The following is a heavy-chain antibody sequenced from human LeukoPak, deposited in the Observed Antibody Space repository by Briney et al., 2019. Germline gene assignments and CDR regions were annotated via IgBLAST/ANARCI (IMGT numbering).Heavy chain of an antibody. CDR2: INPSGSSA. CDR3: ARDNSVGETAWWFDP. Sequence: GASVKVSCKASGYTFTGYYMHWVRQAPGQGLEWMGFINPSGSSAAYAQKFQGRLTMTRDMFTSTDYMELSSLTSGDTAVYYCARDNSVGETAWWFDPWGQGTLVTVSS. J-gene: IGHJ5*02. V-gene: IGHV1-46*01. CDR1: GYTFTGYY. D-gene: IGHD1-26*01.